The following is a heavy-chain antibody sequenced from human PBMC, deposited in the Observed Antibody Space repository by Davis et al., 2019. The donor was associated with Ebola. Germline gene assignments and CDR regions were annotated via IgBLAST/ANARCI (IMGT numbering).Heavy chain of an antibody. V-gene: IGHV3-7*01. Sequence: PGGSLRLSCAASGFTFSSYWMSWVRQAPGKGLEWVANIKQDGSEKYYVDSVKGRFTISRDNAKNTLYLQMNSLRAEDTAVYYCARGGQGSGLYPFDYWGRGTLVTVSS. CDR1: GFTFSSYW. D-gene: IGHD3-3*01. CDR2: IKQDGSEK. J-gene: IGHJ4*02. CDR3: ARGGQGSGLYPFDY.